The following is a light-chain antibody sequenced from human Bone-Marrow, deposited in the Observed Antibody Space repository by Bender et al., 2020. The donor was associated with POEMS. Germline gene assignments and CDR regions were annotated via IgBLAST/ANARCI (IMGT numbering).Light chain of an antibody. V-gene: IGLV1-47*01. CDR3: ATWDDSLSRRWV. CDR2: RNY. Sequence: QSVLTQPPSASGTPGQRVTISCSGGSSNIGAHAVNWYQHLPGTAPKLLIYRNYQRPSGVPERFSGSKSGTSASLAISGLRSEDEADYYCATWDDSLSRRWVFGGGTKLTVL. J-gene: IGLJ3*02. CDR1: SSNIGAHA.